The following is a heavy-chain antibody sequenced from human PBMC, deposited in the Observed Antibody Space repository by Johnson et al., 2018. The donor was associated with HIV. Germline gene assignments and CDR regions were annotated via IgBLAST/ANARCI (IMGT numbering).Heavy chain of an antibody. CDR1: GFTFSSYA. V-gene: IGHV3-30*04. CDR3: AKDLRWWLRLHFLYDAFDI. Sequence: QVQLVESGGGVVRPGGSLRLSCEASGFTFSSYAMHWVRQAPGKGLEWVAVISYDGTNKYYADSVKGRFTISRDNSQNTLSLQMNSLRPDDTAVYYCAKDLRWWLRLHFLYDAFDIWGQGTMVTVSS. J-gene: IGHJ3*02. D-gene: IGHD5-12*01. CDR2: ISYDGTNK.